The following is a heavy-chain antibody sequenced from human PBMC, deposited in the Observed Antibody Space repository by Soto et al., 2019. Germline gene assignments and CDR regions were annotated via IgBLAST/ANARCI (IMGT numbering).Heavy chain of an antibody. CDR2: IYYSGST. CDR1: GGSISSSSYY. Sequence: SETLSLTCTVSGGSISSSSYYWGWIRQPPGKGLEWIGSIYYSGSTYYNPSLKSRVTISVDTSKNQFSLKLSSVTAADTAVYYCARHNPQGSWYGGTGYYFDYWGQGTLVTVSS. J-gene: IGHJ4*02. D-gene: IGHD6-13*01. V-gene: IGHV4-39*01. CDR3: ARHNPQGSWYGGTGYYFDY.